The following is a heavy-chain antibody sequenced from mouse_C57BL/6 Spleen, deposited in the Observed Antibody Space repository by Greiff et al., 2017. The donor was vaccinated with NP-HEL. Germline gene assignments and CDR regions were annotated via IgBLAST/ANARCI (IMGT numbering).Heavy chain of an antibody. CDR2: ISRGSSTI. J-gene: IGHJ4*01. CDR3: ARIYYGSSVYAMDY. V-gene: IGHV5-17*01. Sequence: EVKLMESGGGLVKPGGSLKLSCAASGFTFSDYGMHWVRQAPEKGLEWVAYISRGSSTIYYADTVKGRFTISRDNAKNTRFLQMTSLRSEDTAMYYCARIYYGSSVYAMDYWGQETSVTVSS. D-gene: IGHD1-1*01. CDR1: GFTFSDYG.